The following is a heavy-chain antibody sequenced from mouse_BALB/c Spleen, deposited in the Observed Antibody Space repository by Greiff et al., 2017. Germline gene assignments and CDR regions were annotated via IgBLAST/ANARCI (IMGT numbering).Heavy chain of an antibody. V-gene: IGHV5-6-3*01. D-gene: IGHD1-1*01. CDR3: ASPYYGSSPFAY. CDR2: INSNGGST. CDR1: GFTFSSYG. J-gene: IGHJ3*01. Sequence: EVKLMESGGGLVQPGGSLKLSCAASGFTFSSYGMSWVRQTPDKRLELVATINSNGGSTYYPDSVKGRFTISRDNAKNTLYLQMSSLKSEDTAMYYCASPYYGSSPFAYWGQGTLVTVSA.